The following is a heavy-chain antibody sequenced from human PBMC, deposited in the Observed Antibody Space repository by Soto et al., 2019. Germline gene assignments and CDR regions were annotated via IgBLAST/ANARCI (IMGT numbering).Heavy chain of an antibody. J-gene: IGHJ3*01. CDR1: GFTFSDTL. D-gene: IGHD1-26*01. CDR3: ARAIVSVGPRAKDAVDV. V-gene: IGHV1-3*01. Sequence: QVQLVQSGAELKKPGASVNISCQASGFTFSDTLINWVRQGPGQRLEWMGWINPANGNTRSSEPFQGRVTIARLSSASTAYVALSELTSEDTAVYYGARAIVSVGPRAKDAVDVWGQGKRITVPS. CDR2: INPANGNT.